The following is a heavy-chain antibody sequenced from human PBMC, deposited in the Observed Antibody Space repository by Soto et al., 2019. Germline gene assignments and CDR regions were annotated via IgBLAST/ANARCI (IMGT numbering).Heavy chain of an antibody. CDR3: ARHGGDAYNDFFDY. Sequence: QLQLQESGPGLVKPSETLSLTCSVSSGSITSTNYYWGWIRQPPGKGLEWIGSIYYSGGTYYNPSRKSRVTISVDTSQNQFSLKVSSVTAADTAVYYCARHGGDAYNDFFDYWGQGTLVTVAS. CDR1: SGSITSTNYY. CDR2: IYYSGGT. D-gene: IGHD3-16*01. V-gene: IGHV4-39*01. J-gene: IGHJ4*02.